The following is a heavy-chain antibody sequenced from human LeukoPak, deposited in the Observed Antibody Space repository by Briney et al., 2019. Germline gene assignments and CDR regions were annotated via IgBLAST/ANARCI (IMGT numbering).Heavy chain of an antibody. CDR3: PRVPSHNGAEGFYFYGLDV. CDR1: GYTFTSYD. J-gene: IGHJ6*02. CDR2: MNPNSGNT. V-gene: IGHV1-8*01. D-gene: IGHD4-17*01. Sequence: ASVKVSCKASGYTFTSYDSNWVRQATGQGLEWMGWMNPNSGNTGYAQKLQGRVTMTRDTSISTAYMELSSLACEDTAVYYCPRVPSHNGAEGFYFYGLDVWGHGTTVTVSS.